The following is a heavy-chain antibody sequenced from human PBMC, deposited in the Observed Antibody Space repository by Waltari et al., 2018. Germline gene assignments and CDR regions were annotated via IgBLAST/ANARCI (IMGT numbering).Heavy chain of an antibody. Sequence: QITLKESGPTLVKPTQTLTLTCTFSWFSLSTSGVGVGWIRQPPGRALEWLALIYWNDDKRYSPSLKSRLTITKDTSKNQVVLTMTNMDPVDTATYYCAHSVHRFGKVAYYFDYWGQGTLVTVSS. CDR1: WFSLSTSGVG. D-gene: IGHD3-10*01. CDR3: AHSVHRFGKVAYYFDY. CDR2: IYWNDDK. J-gene: IGHJ4*02. V-gene: IGHV2-5*01.